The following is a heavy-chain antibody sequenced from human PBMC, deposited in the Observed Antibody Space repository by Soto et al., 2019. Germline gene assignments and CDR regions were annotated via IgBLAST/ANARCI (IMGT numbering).Heavy chain of an antibody. D-gene: IGHD3-3*01. Sequence: QITLKESGPTVVKPTETLTLTCTFSGFSLTTSGVGVGWVRQSPGKAPEWLALIYWDDDKRYRTSLKSRITITKDTSKHQVVLTMPNVDPADTATYYCAHRVLRTVFGLVTTTAIYFDFWGHGTPVVVSS. V-gene: IGHV2-5*02. CDR2: IYWDDDK. CDR3: AHRVLRTVFGLVTTTAIYFDF. J-gene: IGHJ4*01. CDR1: GFSLTTSGVG.